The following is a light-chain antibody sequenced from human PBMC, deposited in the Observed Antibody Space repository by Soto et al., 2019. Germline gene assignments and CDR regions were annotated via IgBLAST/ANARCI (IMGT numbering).Light chain of an antibody. Sequence: QSVLTQPASVSGSPGQSITISCTGTSSDVGTYNYVSWYQQHSGKAPKLMIYEVSNRPSGVSNRFSGSKSGNTASLTISGLQAEDEADYYCSAYTSSLTLYVFGSGTKLPVL. CDR1: SSDVGTYNY. CDR3: SAYTSSLTLYV. CDR2: EVS. V-gene: IGLV2-14*01. J-gene: IGLJ1*01.